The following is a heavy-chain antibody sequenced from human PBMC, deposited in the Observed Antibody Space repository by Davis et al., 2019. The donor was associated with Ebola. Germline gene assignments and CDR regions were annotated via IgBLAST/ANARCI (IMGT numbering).Heavy chain of an antibody. CDR3: ARGRQGIAVADSRWFDP. CDR1: GYTFTNYA. Sequence: AASVKVSCKASGYTFTNYAMNWVRQAPGQGLEWMGWINTNTGNPTYAQGFTGRFVFSLDTSVSTAYLQISSLKAEDTAVYYCARGRQGIAVADSRWFDPWGQGTLVTVSS. V-gene: IGHV7-4-1*02. CDR2: INTNTGNP. D-gene: IGHD6-19*01. J-gene: IGHJ5*02.